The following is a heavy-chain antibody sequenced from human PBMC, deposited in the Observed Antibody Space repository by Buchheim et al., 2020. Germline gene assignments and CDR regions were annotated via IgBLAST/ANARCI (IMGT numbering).Heavy chain of an antibody. D-gene: IGHD3-9*01. CDR1: GGSFSGYY. Sequence: QVQLQQWGAGLLKPSETLSLTCAVYGGSFSGYYWSWIRQPPGKGLEWIGEINHSGSTNYNPSLQSRVTISVDTSKNQFSLKRSSVTAADTAVYYCARGLKLRYFDWSKGPYLDYWGQGTL. V-gene: IGHV4-34*01. J-gene: IGHJ4*02. CDR2: INHSGST. CDR3: ARGLKLRYFDWSKGPYLDY.